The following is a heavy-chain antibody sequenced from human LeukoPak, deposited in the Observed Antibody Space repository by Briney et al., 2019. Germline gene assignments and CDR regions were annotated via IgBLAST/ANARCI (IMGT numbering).Heavy chain of an antibody. D-gene: IGHD3-10*01. CDR1: GGTFSSYA. CDR2: IIPIFGTA. V-gene: IGHV1-69*13. J-gene: IGHJ6*03. Sequence: SVKVSCKASGGTFSSYAISWVRQAPGQGLEWMGGIIPIFGTANYAQKFQGRVTITADESTSTAYMGLSSLRSEDTAVYYCARMGRVLHGVYYYYYYMDVWGKGTTVTVSS. CDR3: ARMGRVLHGVYYYYYYMDV.